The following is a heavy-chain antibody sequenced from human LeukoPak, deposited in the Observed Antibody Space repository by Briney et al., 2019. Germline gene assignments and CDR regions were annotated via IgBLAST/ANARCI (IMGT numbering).Heavy chain of an antibody. CDR1: GGSFSGYY. CDR3: ARGPIVATTPFFDY. CDR2: INHSGST. D-gene: IGHD5-12*01. J-gene: IGHJ4*02. Sequence: SETLSLTCAVYGGSFSGYYWSWIRQPPGKGLEWIGEINHSGSTNYNPSLKSRVTISVDTSKNQFSLKLSSVTAADTAVYYCARGPIVATTPFFDYWGQGTLVTVSS. V-gene: IGHV4-34*01.